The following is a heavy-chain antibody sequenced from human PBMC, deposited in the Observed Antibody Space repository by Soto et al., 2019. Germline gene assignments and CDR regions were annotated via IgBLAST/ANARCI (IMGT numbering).Heavy chain of an antibody. CDR2: INHSGST. CDR3: ARGRRRITIFGVVLFYFDY. J-gene: IGHJ4*02. V-gene: IGHV4-34*01. Sequence: SETLSLTCAVYGGSFSGYYWSWIRQPPGKGLEWIGEINHSGSTNYNPSLKSRVTISVDTSKKQFSLKLSSVTAADTAVYYCARGRRRITIFGVVLFYFDYWGQGTLVTVSS. D-gene: IGHD3-3*01. CDR1: GGSFSGYY.